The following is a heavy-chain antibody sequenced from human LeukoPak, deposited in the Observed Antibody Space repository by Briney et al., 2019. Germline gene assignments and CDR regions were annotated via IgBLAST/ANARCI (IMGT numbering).Heavy chain of an antibody. V-gene: IGHV1-2*02. J-gene: IGHJ5*02. D-gene: IGHD1-26*01. CDR2: INPNSGGT. CDR1: GYTFTGYY. CDR3: ARAPPGGAKGWFDP. Sequence: EASAKVSCKASGYTFTGYYMHWVRQAPGQGLEWMGWINPNSGGTNYAQKFQGRVTMTRDTSISTAYMELSRLRSDDTAVYYCARAPPGGAKGWFDPWGQGTLVTVSS.